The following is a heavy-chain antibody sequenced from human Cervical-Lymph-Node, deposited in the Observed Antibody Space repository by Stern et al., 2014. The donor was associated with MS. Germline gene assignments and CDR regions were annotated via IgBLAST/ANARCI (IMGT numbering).Heavy chain of an antibody. D-gene: IGHD5-18*01. J-gene: IGHJ6*02. CDR2: IYPGDSDT. CDR3: ARPGDDTAKYGLDV. Sequence: EVPLVGSGAEVKKPGGSLKISCKGSGYSFATYWIGWGRQMAGESLEWMGVIYPGDSDTRYSPSFQGQVTISADKSISTAYLHWSSLKASDTAMYYCARPGDDTAKYGLDVWGQGTTVTVSS. CDR1: GYSFATYW. V-gene: IGHV5-51*03.